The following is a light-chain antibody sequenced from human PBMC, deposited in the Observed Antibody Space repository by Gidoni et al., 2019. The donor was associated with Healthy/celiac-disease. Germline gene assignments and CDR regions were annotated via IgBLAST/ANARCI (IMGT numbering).Light chain of an antibody. Sequence: EIVLTQSPATLPLSPGERATLSCRARQSVSSYLAWYQQKPGQAPRLLIYDASNRSTGIPARFSGSGSGTDFTLTISSLEPEDFAVYYCQQRSNRPPLTFGGGTKVEIK. CDR1: QSVSSY. CDR3: QQRSNRPPLT. CDR2: DAS. V-gene: IGKV3-11*01. J-gene: IGKJ4*01.